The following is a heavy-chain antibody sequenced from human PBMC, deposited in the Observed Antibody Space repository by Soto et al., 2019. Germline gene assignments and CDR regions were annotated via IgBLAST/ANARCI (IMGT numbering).Heavy chain of an antibody. V-gene: IGHV2-26*01. CDR2: ILSTGET. D-gene: IGHD1-26*01. J-gene: IGHJ4*02. CDR3: ARIDYTGSPLIDY. CDR1: GFSLTLGRMA. Sequence: SGPTLVNPTETLTLTCSVSGFSLTLGRMAVTWIRQPPGKALEWLAHILSTGETSYATSLKTRVTISKDISKSQVLLTMTNVDPVDTATCFCARIDYTGSPLIDYWGQGTLVTVSS.